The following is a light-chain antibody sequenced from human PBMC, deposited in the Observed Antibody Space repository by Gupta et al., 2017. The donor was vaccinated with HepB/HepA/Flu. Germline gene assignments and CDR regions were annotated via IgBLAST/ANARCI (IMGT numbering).Light chain of an antibody. V-gene: IGKV1-12*01. CDR1: QGISSW. CDR3: QQANNFPRT. CDR2: AAS. J-gene: IGKJ1*01. Sequence: IQLSQSPSSVSVSVGDRATITWRASQGISSWLAWYQQKPGKAPRLLIYAASSLQSGIPSRFSGSGSGTDFTLTISSLQPEDIAAYYCQQANNFPRTFGQGTKVEIK.